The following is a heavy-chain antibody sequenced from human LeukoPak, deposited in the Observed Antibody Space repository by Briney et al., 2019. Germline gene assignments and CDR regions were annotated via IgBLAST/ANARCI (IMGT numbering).Heavy chain of an antibody. Sequence: ASVKVSCKASGYTFTSYGITWVRQAPGQGLEWMGWISVYNGNKNYAQNLQGRVTMTTDTSTSTAYMELNSLRSDDTAVYYCAKDTHRASDAFDIWGQGTMVTVSS. J-gene: IGHJ3*02. V-gene: IGHV1-18*01. CDR3: AKDTHRASDAFDI. CDR1: GYTFTSYG. CDR2: ISVYNGNK.